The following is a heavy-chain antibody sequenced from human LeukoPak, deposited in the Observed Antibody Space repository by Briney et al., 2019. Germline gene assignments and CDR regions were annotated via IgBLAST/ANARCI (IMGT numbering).Heavy chain of an antibody. V-gene: IGHV5-51*01. D-gene: IGHD3-3*01. CDR2: IYPGDSDT. Sequence: GESLQISCKGSGYSFTSYWIGWVRQMPGKGLEWMGIIYPGDSDTRYSPSFQGQVTISADKSISTAYLQWSSLKASDTAMYYCARFRGYDFWSGYFRWFDPWGQGTLVTVSS. CDR3: ARFRGYDFWSGYFRWFDP. J-gene: IGHJ5*02. CDR1: GYSFTSYW.